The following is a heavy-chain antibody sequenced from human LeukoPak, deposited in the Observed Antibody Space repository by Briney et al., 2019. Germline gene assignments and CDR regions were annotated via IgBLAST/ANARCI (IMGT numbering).Heavy chain of an antibody. D-gene: IGHD1-26*01. CDR2: INAGNGNT. J-gene: IGHJ4*02. CDR1: GYTFTSYA. V-gene: IGHV1-3*01. CDR3: AVNSGSSAFDY. Sequence: ASVTVSCKASGYTFTSYAMHWVRQAPGQRLEWMGWINAGNGNTKYSQKFQGRVTITRDTSASTAYMELSSLRSEDTAVYYCAVNSGSSAFDYWGQGTLVTVSS.